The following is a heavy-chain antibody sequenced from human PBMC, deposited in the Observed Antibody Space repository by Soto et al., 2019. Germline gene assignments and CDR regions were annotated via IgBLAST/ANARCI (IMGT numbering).Heavy chain of an antibody. V-gene: IGHV1-46*03. D-gene: IGHD2-2*01. CDR1: GYTFTSYY. CDR3: ARDQAIVVVPAANAFDI. CDR2: INPSGGST. Sequence: GASVKVSCKASGYTFTSYYMHWVRQAPGQGLEWMGIINPSGGSTSYAQKFQGRVTMTRDTSTSTVYMELSSLRSEDTAVYYCARDQAIVVVPAANAFDIWGQGTTVTVSS. J-gene: IGHJ3*02.